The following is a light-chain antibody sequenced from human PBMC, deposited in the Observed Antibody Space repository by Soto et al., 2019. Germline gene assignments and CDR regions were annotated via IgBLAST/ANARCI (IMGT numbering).Light chain of an antibody. CDR3: NSFTTGSTHV. V-gene: IGLV2-18*02. Sequence: QSALTQPPSVSGSPGQSVTISCTGTSSDVGSYNRVSWYQQPPGTAPKLMIYEVSNRPSGVPDRLAGSKSGNTASLTISGLQAEDEADYYCNSFTTGSTHVFGTGTKRTGL. CDR2: EVS. CDR1: SSDVGSYNR. J-gene: IGLJ1*01.